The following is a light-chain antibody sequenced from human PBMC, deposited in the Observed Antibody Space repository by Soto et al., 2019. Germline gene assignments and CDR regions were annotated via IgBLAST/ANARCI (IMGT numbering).Light chain of an antibody. CDR2: EGS. J-gene: IGLJ1*01. CDR1: SSDVGSYNL. V-gene: IGLV2-23*01. Sequence: QSALTQPASVSGSPGQSITISCTGTSSDVGSYNLVSWYQQHPGKAPKLMIYEGSKRPSGVSNRFSGSKSGNTASLTISGLQAEDEADYYCCSDAGSYVFGTGTQLTVL. CDR3: CSDAGSYV.